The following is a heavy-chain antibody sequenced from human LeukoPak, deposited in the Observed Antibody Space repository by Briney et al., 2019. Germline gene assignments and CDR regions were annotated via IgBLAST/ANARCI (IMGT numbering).Heavy chain of an antibody. CDR3: AKSAVAGTNYYYGMDV. Sequence: GGSLRLSCAASGFTFDDYTMHWVRQAPGKGLEWVSLTSWDGGSTYYADSVKGRFTISRDNSKNSLYLQMNSLRTEDTALYYCAKSAVAGTNYYYGMDVWGQGTTVTVSS. J-gene: IGHJ6*02. D-gene: IGHD6-19*01. V-gene: IGHV3-43*01. CDR1: GFTFDDYT. CDR2: TSWDGGST.